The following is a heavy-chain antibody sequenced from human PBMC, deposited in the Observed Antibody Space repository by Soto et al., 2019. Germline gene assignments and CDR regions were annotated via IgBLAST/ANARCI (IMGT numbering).Heavy chain of an antibody. J-gene: IGHJ4*02. CDR3: ARDLDIVLVPAAMLCDY. V-gene: IGHV1-18*01. D-gene: IGHD2-2*01. CDR1: GYTFTRYG. CDR2: ISAYNGNT. Sequence: QVQLVQSGAEVKKPGASVKVSCKASGYTFTRYGITWVRQAPGQGLEWMGWISAYNGNTNHAQKLQGRVTMTTDTSTRTAEMELSSLRSDDTAVYYCARDLDIVLVPAAMLCDYWGQGTLVTVSS.